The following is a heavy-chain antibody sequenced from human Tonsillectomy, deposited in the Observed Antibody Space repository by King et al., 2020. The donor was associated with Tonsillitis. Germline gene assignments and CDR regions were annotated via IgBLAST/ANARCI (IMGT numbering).Heavy chain of an antibody. J-gene: IGHJ4*02. D-gene: IGHD3-10*01. CDR2: MDYSGST. CDR1: GGSISGYY. Sequence: QLQESGPGLVKPSETLSLTCIVSGGSISGYYWSWIRQPPGSGLEWIGYMDYSGSTYYNPSLNSRVTISVDTSKNQFSLKLSSVTAADTAVYYCARGMTFFDYWGQGTLVTVSS. V-gene: IGHV4-59*01. CDR3: ARGMTFFDY.